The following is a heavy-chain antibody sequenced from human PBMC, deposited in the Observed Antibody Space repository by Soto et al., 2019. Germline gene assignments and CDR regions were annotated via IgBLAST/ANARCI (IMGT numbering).Heavy chain of an antibody. J-gene: IGHJ4*02. CDR1: GYTFTSYD. Sequence: ASVKVSCKASGYTFTSYDINWVRQATGQGLEWMGWINPYDGNRNFAQKFEDRVTMTTATSTNTVFLELRSLKSDDTAIYYCARDRLRGYDSSGFYSWGQGTMVTVSS. CDR2: INPYDGNR. CDR3: ARDRLRGYDSSGFYS. V-gene: IGHV1-18*01. D-gene: IGHD3-22*01.